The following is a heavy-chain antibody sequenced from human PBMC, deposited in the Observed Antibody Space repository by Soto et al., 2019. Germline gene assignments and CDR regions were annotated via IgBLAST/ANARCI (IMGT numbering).Heavy chain of an antibody. CDR2: IYWDDDK. CDR3: AHSHPWELRFDY. D-gene: IGHD1-26*01. V-gene: IGHV2-5*02. CDR1: GFSLSTSGVG. J-gene: IGHJ4*02. Sequence: QITLKESGPTLVKPTQPLTLTCTFSGFSLSTSGVGVGWIRQPPGKALKWLALIYWDDDKRYSPSLKSRLTITKDTSKNQVVLTMTNMDPVDTATYYCAHSHPWELRFDYWGQGTLVTVSS.